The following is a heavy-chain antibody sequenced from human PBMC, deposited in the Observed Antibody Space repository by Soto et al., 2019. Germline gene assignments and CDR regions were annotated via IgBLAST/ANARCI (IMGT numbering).Heavy chain of an antibody. J-gene: IGHJ4*02. CDR2: IYYSGST. CDR3: ARATSRGLKFWSGQLYYFDY. D-gene: IGHD3-3*01. V-gene: IGHV4-39*07. CDR1: GGSISSSSYY. Sequence: SETLSLTCTVSGGSISSSSYYWGWIRQPPGKGLEWIGSIYYSGSTYYNPSLKSRVTISVDTSKNQFSLKLSSVTAADTAVYYCARATSRGLKFWSGQLYYFDYWGQGNLVTVSS.